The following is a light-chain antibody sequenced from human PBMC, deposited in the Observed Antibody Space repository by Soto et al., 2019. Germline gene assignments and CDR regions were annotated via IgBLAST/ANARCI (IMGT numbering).Light chain of an antibody. Sequence: EIVLTQSPGTLSLSPGARATLSCRASQSVSSSYLAWYQQKPGQAPRLLIYDASNRATGIPARFSGSGSGTDLTITISSLEPEDFEVYYCQQRSNWPITFGQGTRLDIK. CDR1: QSVSSSY. CDR3: QQRSNWPIT. V-gene: IGKV3D-20*02. J-gene: IGKJ5*01. CDR2: DAS.